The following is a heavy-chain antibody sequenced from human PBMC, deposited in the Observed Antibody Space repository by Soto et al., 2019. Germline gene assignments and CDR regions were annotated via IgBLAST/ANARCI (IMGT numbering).Heavy chain of an antibody. D-gene: IGHD1-26*01. V-gene: IGHV3-30*17. CDR1: GFSLRDYG. J-gene: IGHJ4*02. Sequence: GGSLRLSCAASGFSLRDYGMHWVRQAPGTGLEYVAAVSDDGSEQYYADSVRGRFTISRDNSKNTVYLQLDSLTTGDTAVYYCARDPTGGYFHYDYWGQGALVTVSS. CDR3: ARDPTGGYFHYDY. CDR2: VSDDGSEQ.